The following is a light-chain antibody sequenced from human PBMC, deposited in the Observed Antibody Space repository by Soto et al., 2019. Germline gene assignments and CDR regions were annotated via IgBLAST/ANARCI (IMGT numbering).Light chain of an antibody. J-gene: IGKJ5*01. CDR1: QNINAW. CDR2: DAS. V-gene: IGKV1-5*01. Sequence: DIHMTQSPSSLSVSVGDRVTITCRTSQNINAWLAWYQQRPGQAPKLLIYDASTVQSGVPSRFSGSGSGTEFTLTISSLQPDDSAVYYCQQHGISHITFGQGTRLEIK. CDR3: QQHGISHIT.